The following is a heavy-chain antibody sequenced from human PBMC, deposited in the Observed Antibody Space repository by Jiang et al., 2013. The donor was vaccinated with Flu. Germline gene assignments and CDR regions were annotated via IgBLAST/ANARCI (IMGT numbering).Heavy chain of an antibody. J-gene: IGHJ2*01. CDR2: ISGSGNTI. Sequence: VQLLESGGDLLQPEGSLRLSCAASGFTLRSYSMNWVRQAPGKGLEWVSFISGSGNTIYYADTVKGRFTISRDNARNSVSLEMNSLRVEDTAVYYCVRDVNDYGDYPDWFFDLWGRGTLVAVSS. D-gene: IGHD4-17*01. CDR1: GFTLRSYS. CDR3: VRDVNDYGDYPDWFFDL. V-gene: IGHV3-48*01.